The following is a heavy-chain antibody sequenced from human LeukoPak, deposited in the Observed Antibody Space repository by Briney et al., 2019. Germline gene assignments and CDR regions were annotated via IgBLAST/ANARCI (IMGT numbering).Heavy chain of an antibody. J-gene: IGHJ5*02. D-gene: IGHD6-13*01. V-gene: IGHV3-30*04. Sequence: GGSLRLSCAASGFTFSSYAMHWVRQAPGKGLEWVAVISYDGSNKYYADSVKGRFTISRDNSKNTLYLQMNSLRAEDTAVYYCARRNSSSWYNWFDPWGQGTLVTVSS. CDR3: ARRNSSSWYNWFDP. CDR2: ISYDGSNK. CDR1: GFTFSSYA.